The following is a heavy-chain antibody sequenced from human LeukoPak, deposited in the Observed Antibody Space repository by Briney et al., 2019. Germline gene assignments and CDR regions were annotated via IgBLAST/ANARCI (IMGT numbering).Heavy chain of an antibody. J-gene: IGHJ4*02. CDR1: GYTLTQLA. D-gene: IGHD3-22*01. CDR2: FDPEDGDT. Sequence: GASVKVSCKVSGYTLTQLAMHWVRQAPGKGLEWMGGFDPEDGDTIYAQGFQGRVTMTEDTSTDTAYMELSSLRSDDTAVYYCATNANGYYYYWGQGTLVTVSS. V-gene: IGHV1-24*01. CDR3: ATNANGYYYY.